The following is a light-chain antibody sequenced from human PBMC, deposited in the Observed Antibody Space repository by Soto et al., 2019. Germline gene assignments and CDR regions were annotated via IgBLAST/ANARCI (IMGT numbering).Light chain of an antibody. V-gene: IGKV1-5*01. CDR3: QQYNSYSGRT. J-gene: IGKJ2*01. CDR2: EAS. CDR1: QSISSW. Sequence: DIQMTQSHSTLSASVGDRATITCRASQSISSWLAWYQEKPGKAPKLLIYEASGLESGVPARFSGSGSGTEFTLTISSLQPDDFATYYCQQYNSYSGRTFGQGNQLEIK.